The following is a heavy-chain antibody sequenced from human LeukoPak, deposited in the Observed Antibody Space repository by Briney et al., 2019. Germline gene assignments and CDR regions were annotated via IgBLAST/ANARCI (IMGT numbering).Heavy chain of an antibody. Sequence: GGSPRLSCAASGFTFSSYGMHWVRQAPGKGLEWVAVIWYDGSNKYYADSVKGRFTISRDNSKNTLYLQMNSLRAEDTAVYYCARGAAAGTIPDYWGQGTLVTVSS. CDR1: GFTFSSYG. CDR2: IWYDGSNK. CDR3: ARGAAAGTIPDY. V-gene: IGHV3-33*01. J-gene: IGHJ4*02. D-gene: IGHD6-13*01.